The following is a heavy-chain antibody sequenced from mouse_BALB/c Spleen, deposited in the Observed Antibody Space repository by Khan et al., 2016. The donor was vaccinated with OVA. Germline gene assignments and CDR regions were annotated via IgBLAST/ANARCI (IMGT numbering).Heavy chain of an antibody. D-gene: IGHD4-1*01. CDR3: AREASNWDFSLAD. J-gene: IGHJ3*01. V-gene: IGHV1S136*01. Sequence: VRLQQSGPDLVKPGASVKMSCKASGYTFTNYVMHWVKQKPGQGLEWIGYINPYNDGIRFNEKFKGKATLTSDKSSSTAYMELSSLTSEDSAVYYCAREASNWDFSLADWGQGTLVTVSA. CDR1: GYTFTNYV. CDR2: INPYNDGI.